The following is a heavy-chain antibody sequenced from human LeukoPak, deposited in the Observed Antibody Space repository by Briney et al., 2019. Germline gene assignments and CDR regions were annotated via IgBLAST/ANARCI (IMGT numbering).Heavy chain of an antibody. CDR2: ISSSGSTI. J-gene: IGHJ5*02. Sequence: GGSLRLSCAASGFTFSSYGMHWVRQAPGKGLEWVSYISSSGSTIYYADSVKGRFTISRDNAKNSLYLQMNSLRAEDTAVYYCARDRYWFDPWGQGTLVTVSS. D-gene: IGHD3-16*02. CDR1: GFTFSSYG. CDR3: ARDRYWFDP. V-gene: IGHV3-48*04.